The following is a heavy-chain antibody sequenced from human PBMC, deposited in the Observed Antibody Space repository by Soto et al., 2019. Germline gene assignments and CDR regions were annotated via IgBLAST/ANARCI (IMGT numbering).Heavy chain of an antibody. CDR3: ARDHLILPAHDFFYGSDV. Sequence: AGGSLRLSGEVSGFIFSMYSMSWVRQTPGKGLEWVAKIPQDGVDGHYADAVKGRFTISRDNGKNSLYLQMNNLRAEDTAVYYCARDHLILPAHDFFYGSDVWGRGATVTVSS. J-gene: IGHJ6*02. V-gene: IGHV3-7*03. D-gene: IGHD2-21*02. CDR2: IPQDGVDG. CDR1: GFIFSMYS.